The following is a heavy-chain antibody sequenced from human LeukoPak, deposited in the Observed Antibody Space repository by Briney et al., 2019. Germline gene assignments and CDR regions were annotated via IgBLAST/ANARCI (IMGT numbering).Heavy chain of an antibody. CDR2: IYHSGST. CDR1: GYSISSGYY. Sequence: PSETLSLTCTVSGYSISSGYYWGWIRQPPGKGLEWIGSIYHSGSTYYNPSLKSRVTISVDTSRNQFSLKLSSVTAADTAVYYCARDLISRVRVSPGFDYWGQGTLVTVSS. V-gene: IGHV4-38-2*02. D-gene: IGHD3/OR15-3a*01. J-gene: IGHJ4*02. CDR3: ARDLISRVRVSPGFDY.